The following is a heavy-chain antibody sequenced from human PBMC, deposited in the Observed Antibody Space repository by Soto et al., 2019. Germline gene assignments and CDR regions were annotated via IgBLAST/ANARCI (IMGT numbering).Heavy chain of an antibody. D-gene: IGHD3-22*01. CDR2: IYYSGST. CDR3: ARLYYYDSSGYFPRKSPDYFDY. CDR1: GGSISSSSYY. Sequence: SETLSLTCTVSGGSISSSSYYWGWIRQPPGQGLEWIGSIYYSGSTYYNPSLKSRVTISVDTSKNQFSLKLSSVTAADTAVYYCARLYYYDSSGYFPRKSPDYFDYWGQGTLVTVS. V-gene: IGHV4-39*01. J-gene: IGHJ4*02.